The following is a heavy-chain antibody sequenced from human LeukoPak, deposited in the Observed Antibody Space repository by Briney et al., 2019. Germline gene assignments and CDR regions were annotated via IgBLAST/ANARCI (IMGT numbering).Heavy chain of an antibody. CDR2: ISGSGGST. CDR1: GFTFSSYA. Sequence: GGSLRLSCAASGFTFSSYAMSWVRQAPGKGLEWVSAISGSGGSTYYADSVKGRFTIARDNSKNTLYLQMNSLRAEDTAVYYCAKVSSGYSAFDIWGQGTMVTVSS. J-gene: IGHJ3*02. V-gene: IGHV3-23*01. D-gene: IGHD3-22*01. CDR3: AKVSSGYSAFDI.